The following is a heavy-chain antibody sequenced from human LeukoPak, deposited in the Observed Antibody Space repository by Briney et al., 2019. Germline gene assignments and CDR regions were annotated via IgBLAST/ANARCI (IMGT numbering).Heavy chain of an antibody. J-gene: IGHJ6*02. CDR2: ISSSSSYI. V-gene: IGHV3-21*01. Sequence: GGSLRLSCAASGFTVSSFWMNWVRQAPGKGLEWVSSISSSSSYIYYADSVKGRSTISRDNAKNSLYLQMNSLRAEDTAVYYCGRYSGYDSDYYGMDVWGQGTTVTVSS. CDR3: GRYSGYDSDYYGMDV. CDR1: GFTVSSFW. D-gene: IGHD5-12*01.